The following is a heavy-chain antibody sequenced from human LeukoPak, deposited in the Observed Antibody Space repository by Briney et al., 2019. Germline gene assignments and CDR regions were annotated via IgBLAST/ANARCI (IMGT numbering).Heavy chain of an antibody. CDR2: IFYSGST. V-gene: IGHV4-30-4*01. CDR3: ARGYYDVLTNYPKNFDQ. J-gene: IGHJ4*02. Sequence: SETLSLTCTVSGGSIISADHYWSWIRQPPGKGLEWIGYIFYSGSTYYKSSLRSRLTISVDTSKNQFSLKLSSVTAADTAVYYCARGYYDVLTNYPKNFDQWGQGTLVTVSS. CDR1: GGSIISADHY. D-gene: IGHD3-9*01.